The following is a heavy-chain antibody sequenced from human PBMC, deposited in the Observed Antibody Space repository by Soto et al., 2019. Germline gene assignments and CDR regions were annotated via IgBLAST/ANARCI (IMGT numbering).Heavy chain of an antibody. J-gene: IGHJ4*02. CDR2: ISSSGSTI. CDR3: ARDSNYYDSSGYYSTLRFDY. D-gene: IGHD3-22*01. Sequence: LRLSCAASGFTFSDYYMSWIRQAPGKGLEWVSYISSSGSTIYYADSVKGRFTISRDNAKNSLYLQMNSLRAEDTAVYYCARDSNYYDSSGYYSTLRFDYWGQGTLVTVSS. V-gene: IGHV3-11*04. CDR1: GFTFSDYY.